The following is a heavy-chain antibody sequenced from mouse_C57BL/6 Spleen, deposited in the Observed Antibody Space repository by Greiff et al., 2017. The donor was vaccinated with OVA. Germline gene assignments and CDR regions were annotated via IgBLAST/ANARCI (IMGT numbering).Heavy chain of an antibody. CDR1: GFTFSDYG. CDR2: ISSGSSTI. V-gene: IGHV5-17*01. J-gene: IGHJ3*01. Sequence: EVKVVESGGGLVKPGGSLKLSCAASGFTFSDYGMHWVRQAPEKGLEWVAYISSGSSTIYYADTVKGRFTISRDNAKNTLFLQMTSLRSEDTAMYYCARPGYSNYEGFAYWGQGTLVTVSA. D-gene: IGHD2-5*01. CDR3: ARPGYSNYEGFAY.